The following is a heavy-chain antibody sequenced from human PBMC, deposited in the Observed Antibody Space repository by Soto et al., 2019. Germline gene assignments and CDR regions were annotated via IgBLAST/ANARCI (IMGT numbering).Heavy chain of an antibody. V-gene: IGHV4-39*02. CDR3: ARDLDYGGNSETFDR. CDR2: IYYSGST. D-gene: IGHD4-17*01. J-gene: IGHJ3*02. Sequence: SETLSLTCTVSGGSISSSYYWCWIRQPPGKGLEWIGSIYYSGSTYYNPSLKSRVTFSVDTSKNHLSLKLSSVTAADTAVSYCARDLDYGGNSETFDRWGQGTMVTVSS. CDR1: GGSISSSYY.